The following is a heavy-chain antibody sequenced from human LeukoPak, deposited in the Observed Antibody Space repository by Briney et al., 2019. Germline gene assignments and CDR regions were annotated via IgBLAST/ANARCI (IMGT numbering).Heavy chain of an antibody. CDR3: ARASLRYSSSWGFDP. J-gene: IGHJ5*02. Sequence: GSSVKVSCKASGGTFSSYAISWVRQAPGQGLEWMGGIIPIFGTANYAHKFQGRVTITTDESTSTAYMELSSLRSEDTAVYYCARASLRYSSSWGFDPWGQGTLVTVSS. D-gene: IGHD6-13*01. V-gene: IGHV1-69*05. CDR1: GGTFSSYA. CDR2: IIPIFGTA.